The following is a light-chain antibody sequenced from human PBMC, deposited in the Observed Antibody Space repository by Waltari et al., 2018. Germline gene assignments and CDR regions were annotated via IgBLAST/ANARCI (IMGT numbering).Light chain of an antibody. CDR1: QSLLYRPENKNY. Sequence: DIVLTQSPDSMPVSLVARATINCNSSQSLLYRPENKNYIAWYQQKPGQPPKLLIYCASTREYGVPDRFSGSGSGTDFTLAISSLQAEDVAVYYCQQYYSSPTFGGGTKLEIK. CDR2: CAS. J-gene: IGKJ4*01. CDR3: QQYYSSPT. V-gene: IGKV4-1*01.